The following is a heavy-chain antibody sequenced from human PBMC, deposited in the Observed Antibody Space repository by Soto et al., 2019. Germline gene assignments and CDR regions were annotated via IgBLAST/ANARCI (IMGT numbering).Heavy chain of an antibody. Sequence: QVQLVQSGAEVEKPGASVKVSCKASGYTFTGYFIHWVRQAPGQGLEWMGWLNPNTGGTNYARNFQGRVSMTRDTSLNTAYMELSRLRSDDTAVYYCARDFAPYSSGWYNAFDIWGHGTMVTVSS. D-gene: IGHD6-19*01. CDR3: ARDFAPYSSGWYNAFDI. J-gene: IGHJ3*02. V-gene: IGHV1-2*02. CDR2: LNPNTGGT. CDR1: GYTFTGYF.